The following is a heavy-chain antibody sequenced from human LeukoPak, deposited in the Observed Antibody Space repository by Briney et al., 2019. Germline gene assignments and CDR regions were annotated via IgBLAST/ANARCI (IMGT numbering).Heavy chain of an antibody. J-gene: IGHJ3*02. CDR1: GGSVSSYY. D-gene: IGHD2-2*01. V-gene: IGHV4-4*07. CDR3: ARDSWDIVVVPAAMLILYAFDI. Sequence: SETLSLTCTVSGGSVSSYYWSWIRQPAGKGLEWIGRIYTSGSTNYNPSLKSRVTMSVDTSKNQFSLKLSSVTAADTAVYYCARDSWDIVVVPAAMLILYAFDIWGQGTMVTVSS. CDR2: IYTSGST.